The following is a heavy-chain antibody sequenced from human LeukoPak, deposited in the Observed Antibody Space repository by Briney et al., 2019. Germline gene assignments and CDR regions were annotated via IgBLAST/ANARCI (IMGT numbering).Heavy chain of an antibody. V-gene: IGHV3-64*01. CDR1: GFTFSSYA. CDR3: ARGFEVVVAATRSSSLNDY. CDR2: ISSNGGST. Sequence: GGSLRLSCAASGFTFSSYAMHWVRQAPGKGLEYVSAISSNGGSTYYANSVKGRFTISRDNSKNTLYLQMGSLRAEDMAVYYCARGFEVVVAATRSSSLNDYWGQGTLVTVSS. J-gene: IGHJ4*02. D-gene: IGHD2-15*01.